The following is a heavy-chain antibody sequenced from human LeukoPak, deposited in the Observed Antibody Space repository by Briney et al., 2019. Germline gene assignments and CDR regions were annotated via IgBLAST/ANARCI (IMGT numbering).Heavy chain of an antibody. D-gene: IGHD5-18*01. V-gene: IGHV3-21*01. J-gene: IGHJ4*02. Sequence: GGSLRLSRAASGFTFSSYSMNWVRQAPGKGLEWVSSISSSSSYIYYADSVKGRFTISRDNAKNSLYLQMNSLRAEDTAVYYCARDRGYSYGRGIDYWGQGTLVTVSS. CDR1: GFTFSSYS. CDR2: ISSSSSYI. CDR3: ARDRGYSYGRGIDY.